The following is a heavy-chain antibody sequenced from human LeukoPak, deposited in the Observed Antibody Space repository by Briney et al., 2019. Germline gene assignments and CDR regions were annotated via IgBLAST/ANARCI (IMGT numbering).Heavy chain of an antibody. Sequence: PSETLSLTCTVSGGSISSSSYYWGWIRQPPGKRLEWIGSIYYSGSTYYNPSLKSRVTISVDTSKNQFSLKLSSVTAADTAVYYCARHVTHYDFWSGYGYYFDYWGQGTLVTVSS. CDR3: ARHVTHYDFWSGYGYYFDY. CDR2: IYYSGST. J-gene: IGHJ4*02. D-gene: IGHD3-3*01. CDR1: GGSISSSSYY. V-gene: IGHV4-39*01.